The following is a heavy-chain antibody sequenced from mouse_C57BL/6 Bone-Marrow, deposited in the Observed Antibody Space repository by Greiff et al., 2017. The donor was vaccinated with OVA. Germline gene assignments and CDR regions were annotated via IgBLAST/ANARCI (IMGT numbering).Heavy chain of an antibody. D-gene: IGHD2-3*01. CDR2: INPNNGGT. CDR3: ARSGALYDGYSGAFAY. V-gene: IGHV1-26*01. CDR1: GYTFTDYY. Sequence: EVQLQQSGPELVKPGASVKISCKASGYTFTDYYMNWVKQSHGKSLEWIGDINPNNGGTSYNQKFKGKATLTVDKSSSTAYMELRSLTSEDSAVYYCARSGALYDGYSGAFAYWGQGTLVTVSA. J-gene: IGHJ3*01.